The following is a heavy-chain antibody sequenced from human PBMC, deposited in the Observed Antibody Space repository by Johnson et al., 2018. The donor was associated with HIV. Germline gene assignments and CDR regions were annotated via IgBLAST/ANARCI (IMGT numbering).Heavy chain of an antibody. V-gene: IGHV3-7*01. CDR3: ARDSGGKYYIMDAFDI. CDR2: INQDESEK. D-gene: IGHD1-26*01. J-gene: IGHJ3*02. Sequence: VQLVESGGGLVQPGGSLRLSCAASGFIFSSYWMSWVRQAPGKGLEWVANINQDESEKYYVDSVQGRFTISRDNAKNSLYLQMNSLRAEDTAVYYCARDSGGKYYIMDAFDIWGQGTMVTVSS. CDR1: GFIFSSYW.